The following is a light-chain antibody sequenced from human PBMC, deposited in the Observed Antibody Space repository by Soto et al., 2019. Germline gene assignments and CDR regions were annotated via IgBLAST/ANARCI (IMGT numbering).Light chain of an antibody. J-gene: IGKJ2*01. CDR1: HSVSTN. V-gene: IGKV3-15*01. Sequence: EIVMTQSPATLSVSPGERATLSCRASHSVSTNLAWYQQKPGQAPRLLIYGASTRATGVPARFSGSGSGTELTLTISSLQSEDFAVYYCQQYHNWPPYTFGQGTKVDI. CDR2: GAS. CDR3: QQYHNWPPYT.